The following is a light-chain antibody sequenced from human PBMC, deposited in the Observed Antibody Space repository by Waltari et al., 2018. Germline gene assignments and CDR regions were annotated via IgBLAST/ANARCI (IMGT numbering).Light chain of an antibody. J-gene: IGKJ4*01. CDR3: QQSYSILRT. Sequence: DIQMTQSPSSLSASVGDRVTITCRASQGISSYLKWYQQKPGKAPKLLIYAASSLQSGVPSRFSGSGSGTYFTLTISSLQPEDFATYYCQQSYSILRTFGGGTKVEIK. V-gene: IGKV1-39*01. CDR2: AAS. CDR1: QGISSY.